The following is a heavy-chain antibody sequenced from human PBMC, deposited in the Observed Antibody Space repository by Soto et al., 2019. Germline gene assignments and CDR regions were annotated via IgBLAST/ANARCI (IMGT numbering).Heavy chain of an antibody. CDR1: GFTFSSYG. D-gene: IGHD5-18*01. J-gene: IGHJ6*03. CDR3: AKEGEGGYSYGYVGSGYYYYMDV. CDR2: ISYDGSNK. V-gene: IGHV3-30*18. Sequence: PGGSLRLSCAASGFTFSSYGMHWVRQAPGKGLEWVAVISYDGSNKYYADSVKGRFTISRDNSKNTLYLQMNSLRAEDTAVYYCAKEGEGGYSYGYVGSGYYYYMDVWGKGTTVTVSS.